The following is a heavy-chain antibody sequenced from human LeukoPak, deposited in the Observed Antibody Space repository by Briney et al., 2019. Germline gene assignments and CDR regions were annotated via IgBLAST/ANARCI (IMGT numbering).Heavy chain of an antibody. J-gene: IGHJ4*02. CDR1: GFTFSSYA. CDR3: AKKLAQQLSHFDY. CDR2: ISASGGST. D-gene: IGHD6-13*01. Sequence: GGSLRLSCAASGFTFSSYAMSWVRQAPGKGLEWVSSISASGGSTYYADSVKGRFTISRDNSKNTLYLQMNSLRAEDTAVYYCAKKLAQQLSHFDYWGQGTLVTVSS. V-gene: IGHV3-23*01.